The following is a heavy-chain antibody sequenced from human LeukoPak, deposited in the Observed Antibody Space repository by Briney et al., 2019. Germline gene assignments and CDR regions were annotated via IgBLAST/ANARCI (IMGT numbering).Heavy chain of an antibody. CDR2: ISGSGGST. D-gene: IGHD6-6*01. J-gene: IGHJ6*02. CDR1: GFTFSSYS. V-gene: IGHV3-23*01. CDR3: AKSRRYTSSYYYYGMDV. Sequence: GGSLRLSCAASGFTFSSYSMNWVRQAPGKGLEWVSAISGSGGSTYYADSVKGRFTISRDNSKNTLYLQMNSLRAEDTAVYYCAKSRRYTSSYYYYGMDVWGQGTTVTVSS.